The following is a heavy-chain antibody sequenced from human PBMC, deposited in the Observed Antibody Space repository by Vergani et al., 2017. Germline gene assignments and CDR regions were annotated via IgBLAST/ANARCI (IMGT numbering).Heavy chain of an antibody. V-gene: IGHV3-48*01. CDR1: GFTFSSYS. J-gene: IGHJ3*02. Sequence: EVQLVESGGGLVHPGGSLRLSCAASGFTFSSYSMNWVRQAPGKGLEWISYISSSSSTIYYADSVKGRFTISRDNAKNSLYLQMNSLRAEDTAVYYCARVGTEPYDAFDIWGQGTMVTVSS. CDR3: ARVGTEPYDAFDI. D-gene: IGHD7-27*01. CDR2: ISSSSSTI.